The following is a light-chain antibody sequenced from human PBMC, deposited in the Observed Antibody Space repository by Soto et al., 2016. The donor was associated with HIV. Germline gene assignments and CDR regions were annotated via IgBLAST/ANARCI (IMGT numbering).Light chain of an antibody. V-gene: IGLV3-21*03. CDR1: DIGKKS. J-gene: IGLJ3*02. CDR2: DDT. Sequence: SYVLTQPLSVSVAPGMTARITCEGNDIGKKSVHWDQQKPGQAPVLVVYDDTRRRSGIPERFSGSNSGNTATLTISRVEAGDEADYYCQVWDSNSDHWVFGGGTTLTVL. CDR3: QVWDSNSDHWV.